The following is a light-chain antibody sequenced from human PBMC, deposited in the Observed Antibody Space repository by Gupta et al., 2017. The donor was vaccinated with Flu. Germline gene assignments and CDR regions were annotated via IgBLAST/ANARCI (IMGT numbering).Light chain of an antibody. V-gene: IGKV1-33*01. CDR2: AAS. CDR1: QDINNS. CDR3: QHYANLPPT. Sequence: DIQMTQSPSSLSASVGDRVTITCQATQDINNSLNWYQQRPGKAPKLLIYAASDLLTGVPSRFTGGGSGTDFTFNISSLQPEDIAAYYCQHYANLPPTFGPGTKVELK. J-gene: IGKJ3*01.